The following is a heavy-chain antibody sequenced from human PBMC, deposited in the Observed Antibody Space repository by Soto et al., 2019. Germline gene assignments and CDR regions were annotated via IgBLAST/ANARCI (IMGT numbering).Heavy chain of an antibody. CDR2: IYHTGST. V-gene: IGHV4-38-2*01. Sequence: PSETLSLTCDVAGYSIINGYYWGWIRQPPGKGLEWIGNIYHTGSTYYNPSLKSRVTISVDKSKNQFSLKLSSVTAADTAVYYCARRGSSGTPVDYWGQGTLVTVSS. CDR1: GYSIINGYY. CDR3: ARRGSSGTPVDY. D-gene: IGHD1-26*01. J-gene: IGHJ4*02.